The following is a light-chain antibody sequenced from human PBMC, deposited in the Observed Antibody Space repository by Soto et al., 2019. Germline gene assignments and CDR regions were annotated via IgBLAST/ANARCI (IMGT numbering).Light chain of an antibody. CDR1: QNISNY. Sequence: TVLIPSPATVSVSLGERATLSCWASQNISNYLIWYQQKPGQATRLLIYDVSNRATDIPDRFSGSGSGTDFTLTIRSMEPEDLAVYYCKPSGRSPTPFGKVPKLDIK. V-gene: IGKV3-11*01. CDR2: DVS. J-gene: IGKJ1*01. CDR3: KPSGRSPTP.